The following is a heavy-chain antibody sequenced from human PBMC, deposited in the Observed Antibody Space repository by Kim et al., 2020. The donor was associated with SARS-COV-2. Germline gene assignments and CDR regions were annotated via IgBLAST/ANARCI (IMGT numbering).Heavy chain of an antibody. Sequence: SETLSLTCTVSGYSISSGYYWGWIRQPPGKGLEWIGSIYHSGSTYYNPSLKSRVTISVDTSKNQFSLKLSSVTAADTAVYYCAREAPGFITMVRGEPFDPWGQGTLVTVSS. V-gene: IGHV4-38-2*02. CDR2: IYHSGST. D-gene: IGHD3-10*01. CDR1: GYSISSGYY. CDR3: AREAPGFITMVRGEPFDP. J-gene: IGHJ5*02.